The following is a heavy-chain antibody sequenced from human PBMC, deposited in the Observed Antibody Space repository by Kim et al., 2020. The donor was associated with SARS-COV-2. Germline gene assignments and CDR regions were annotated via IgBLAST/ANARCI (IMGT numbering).Heavy chain of an antibody. J-gene: IGHJ4*02. V-gene: IGHV3-11*03. CDR2: T. D-gene: IGHD1-26*01. CDR3: ARTISGTTSDY. Sequence: TNYAESVKGRFTISRDNAKNSLYLQMNSLRAEDTAVYYCARTISGTTSDYWGQGTLVTVSS.